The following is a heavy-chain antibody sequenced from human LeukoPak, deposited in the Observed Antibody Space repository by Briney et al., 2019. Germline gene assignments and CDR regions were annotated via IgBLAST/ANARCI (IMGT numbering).Heavy chain of an antibody. Sequence: GESLKISCTGSGYRITYYWIGWVRQMPGKVLGWMGSTYPGDSDSTYSPSFQGQVTISVDKSITTAYLQWSTLKASDIAMYYCARLHSSDGYFDLWGRGTLVTVSS. J-gene: IGHJ2*01. V-gene: IGHV5-51*01. CDR3: ARLHSSDGYFDL. D-gene: IGHD3-22*01. CDR1: GYRITYYW. CDR2: TYPGDSDS.